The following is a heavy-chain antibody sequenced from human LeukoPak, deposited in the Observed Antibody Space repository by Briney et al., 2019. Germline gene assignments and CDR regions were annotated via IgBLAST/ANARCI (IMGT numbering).Heavy chain of an antibody. V-gene: IGHV4-34*01. J-gene: IGHJ4*02. D-gene: IGHD4-23*01. CDR2: INHSGST. CDR1: GGSFSGYY. CDR3: ARADATTVVTPTFDY. Sequence: SETLSLTCAVYGGSFSGYYWSWIRQPPGKGLEWIGEINHSGSTNYNPSLKSRVTISVDTSKNQFSLKLSSVTAADTAVYHCARADATTVVTPTFDYWGQGTLVTVSS.